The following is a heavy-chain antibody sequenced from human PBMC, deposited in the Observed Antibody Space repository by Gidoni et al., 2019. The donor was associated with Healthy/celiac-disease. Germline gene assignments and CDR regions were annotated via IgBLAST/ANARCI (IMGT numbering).Heavy chain of an antibody. CDR3: AKDESLAHYYGMDV. CDR1: GFTFRSYG. V-gene: IGHV3-30*18. Sequence: QVQLVESGGGVVQPGRSLRLSCAASGFTFRSYGMHWVRQAPGKGLEWVAVISYDGSNKYYADSVKGRFTISRDNSKNTLYLQMNSLRAEDTAVYYCAKDESLAHYYGMDVWGQGTTVTVSS. J-gene: IGHJ6*02. CDR2: ISYDGSNK.